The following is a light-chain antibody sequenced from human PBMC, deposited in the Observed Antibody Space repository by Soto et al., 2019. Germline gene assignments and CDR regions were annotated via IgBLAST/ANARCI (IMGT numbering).Light chain of an antibody. V-gene: IGKV3-11*01. Sequence: EIVLTQSPATLSLSPGERATLSCRASQSVSSFLAWYQQKPGQPPRLLIYDASNRATGIPARFSGSGSGTDFTLTISSLEPEDFAVYYCQQTFRTPHTFGQGTKVDI. CDR1: QSVSSF. CDR3: QQTFRTPHT. J-gene: IGKJ2*01. CDR2: DAS.